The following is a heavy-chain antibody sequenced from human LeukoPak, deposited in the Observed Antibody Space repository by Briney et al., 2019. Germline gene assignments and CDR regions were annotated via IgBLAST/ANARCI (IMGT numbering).Heavy chain of an antibody. CDR1: GGSISNYY. J-gene: IGHJ4*02. Sequence: SETLSLTCTVSGGSISNYYWSWTRQSPGKGLEWIGYINYSGSTNYNPSLKSRVTISEDTSKNQFSLRLSSVTAADTAVYYCARHSRTWYDFDYWGPGTLVTVSS. CDR2: INYSGST. CDR3: ARHSRTWYDFDY. V-gene: IGHV4-59*08. D-gene: IGHD6-13*01.